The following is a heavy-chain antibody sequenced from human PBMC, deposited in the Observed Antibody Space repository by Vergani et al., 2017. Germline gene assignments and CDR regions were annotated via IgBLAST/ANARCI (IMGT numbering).Heavy chain of an antibody. D-gene: IGHD6-13*01. CDR1: GGSFSGYY. CDR2: INHSGST. Sequence: QVQLQQWGAGLLKPSETLSLTCAVYGGSFSGYYWSWIRQPPGKGLEWIGEINHSGSTYYNPSLKSRVTISVDTSKNQFSLKLSSVTAADTAVYYCERSGPAAAGLDDAFDIWGQGTMVTVSS. V-gene: IGHV4-34*01. J-gene: IGHJ3*02. CDR3: ERSGPAAAGLDDAFDI.